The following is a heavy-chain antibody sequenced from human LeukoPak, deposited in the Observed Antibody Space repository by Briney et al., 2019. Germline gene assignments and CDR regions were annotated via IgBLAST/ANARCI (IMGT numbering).Heavy chain of an antibody. Sequence: GGSLRLSCAASGFNFNTYWMSWVRQAPGKGLEWVAVISYDGSNKYYADSVKGRFTISRDNSKNTLYLQMNSLRAEDTAVYYCARDPSFSPPDDYWGQGTLVTVSS. CDR2: ISYDGSNK. CDR3: ARDPSFSPPDDY. D-gene: IGHD2/OR15-2a*01. CDR1: GFNFNTYW. J-gene: IGHJ4*02. V-gene: IGHV3-30*03.